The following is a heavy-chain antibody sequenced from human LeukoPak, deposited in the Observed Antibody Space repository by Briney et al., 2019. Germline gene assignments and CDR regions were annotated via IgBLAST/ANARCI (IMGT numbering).Heavy chain of an antibody. V-gene: IGHV3-23*01. D-gene: IGHD1-26*01. CDR2: IFPSGGEI. Sequence: TGGSLRLSCAASGFTFSTFAMIWVRQPPGKGLEWVSSIFPSGGEIHYADSVRGRFTISRDNSKSTLSLQMNSLRVEDTAVYYCARVGATSWYWGQGTLVTVSS. CDR3: ARVGATSWY. CDR1: GFTFSTFA. J-gene: IGHJ4*02.